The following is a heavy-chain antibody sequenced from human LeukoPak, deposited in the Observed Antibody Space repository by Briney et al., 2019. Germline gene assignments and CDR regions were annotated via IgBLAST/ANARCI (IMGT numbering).Heavy chain of an antibody. D-gene: IGHD3-22*01. Sequence: SETLSLTCAVYGGSFSGYYWSWIRQPPGKGLEWIGEINHSGSTNYNPSLKSRVTISVDTSKNQFSLKLSSVTAADTPVYYCARASRYYYDSSGSHGDYWGQGTLVTVSS. CDR2: INHSGST. V-gene: IGHV4-34*01. J-gene: IGHJ4*02. CDR1: GGSFSGYY. CDR3: ARASRYYYDSSGSHGDY.